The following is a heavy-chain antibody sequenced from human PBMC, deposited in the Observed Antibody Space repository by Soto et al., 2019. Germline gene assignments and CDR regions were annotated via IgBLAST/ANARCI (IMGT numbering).Heavy chain of an antibody. CDR2: ISAYNGNT. D-gene: IGHD2-8*01. V-gene: IGHV1-18*01. CDR3: ARDRCTNGVCYTQPSDY. J-gene: IGHJ4*02. CDR1: GYTFNSYG. Sequence: ASVKVSCKASGYTFNSYGISWVRQAPGQGLEWMGWISAYNGNTNYAQKLQGRVTMTTDTSTSTAYMELRSLRSDDTAVYYCARDRCTNGVCYTQPSDYWGQGTLVTVSS.